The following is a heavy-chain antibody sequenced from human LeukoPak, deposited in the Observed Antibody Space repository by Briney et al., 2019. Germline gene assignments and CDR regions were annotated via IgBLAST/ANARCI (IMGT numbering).Heavy chain of an antibody. D-gene: IGHD3-22*01. CDR2: ISYDGSNK. Sequence: GGSLRLSCAASGFTFSSYAMHWVRQAPGKGLEWVAVISYDGSNKYYAGSVKGRFTISRDNSKNTLYLQMYSLRAEDTAVYYCARDSDSSGPNWFDPWGQGTLVTVSS. J-gene: IGHJ5*02. CDR1: GFTFSSYA. V-gene: IGHV3-30-3*01. CDR3: ARDSDSSGPNWFDP.